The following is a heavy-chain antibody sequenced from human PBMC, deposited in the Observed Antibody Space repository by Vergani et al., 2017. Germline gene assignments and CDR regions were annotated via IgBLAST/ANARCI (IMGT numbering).Heavy chain of an antibody. CDR2: ISGSGGNT. CDR1: GFTFSSYA. D-gene: IGHD2-15*01. V-gene: IGHV3-23*01. J-gene: IGHJ6*02. CDR3: AKARDPNCKGGNCYSYYYGLDL. Sequence: EVQLLESGGGLVQPGGSLRLSCGASGFTFSSYAMTWVRQAPGKGLEWVSAISGSGGNTFYTDSVKGRFTISRDNSKDTLYLQMNSLRVKDTAIHYCAKARDPNCKGGNCYSYYYGLDLWGQGTTVTVSS.